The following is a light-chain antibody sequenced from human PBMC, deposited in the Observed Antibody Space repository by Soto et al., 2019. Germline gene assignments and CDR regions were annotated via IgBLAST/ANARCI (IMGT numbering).Light chain of an antibody. J-gene: IGKJ5*01. CDR3: QQRSNWLIT. V-gene: IGKV3-11*01. CDR1: QSVTSNY. CDR2: DAS. Sequence: EIVLTQSPGTLSLSPGERATLSCRASQSVTSNYLAWYQQKPGQAPGLLIYDASNRATGIPARFSGSGSGTDFTLTISSLEPEDFAVYYCQQRSNWLITFGQGTRLEIK.